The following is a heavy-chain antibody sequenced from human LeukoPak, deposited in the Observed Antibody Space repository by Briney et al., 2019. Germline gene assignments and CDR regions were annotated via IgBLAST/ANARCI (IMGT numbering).Heavy chain of an antibody. D-gene: IGHD1-7*01. CDR1: AYTFSNHG. J-gene: IGHJ4*02. CDR2: FIPYIGNT. Sequence: ASAKVSCNASAYTFSNHGVSWARQASGRPLEWLAWFIPYIGNTQYAQKVQDRVTLTTDPSTNTAYLGLGSLRSDDTAVYFCVGGNYRSAWYGFDYWGRGTLVTVSS. CDR3: VGGNYRSAWYGFDY. V-gene: IGHV1-18*01.